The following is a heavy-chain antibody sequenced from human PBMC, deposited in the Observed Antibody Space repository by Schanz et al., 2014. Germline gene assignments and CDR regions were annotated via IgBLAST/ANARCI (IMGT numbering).Heavy chain of an antibody. CDR2: ISSRNT. CDR1: GFTFRSYA. J-gene: IGHJ2*01. D-gene: IGHD4-17*01. CDR3: ARGQPGERGYAYGDWYFDL. Sequence: VQLVESGGGLVQPGGSRRLSCAASGFTFRSYAMSWVRQAPGEGMEWVSYISSRNTYYADSVKGRFTVSRDNAENSLYLQMNSLRDDDTAVYYCARGQPGERGYAYGDWYFDLWGRGTLVTVSS. V-gene: IGHV3-48*02.